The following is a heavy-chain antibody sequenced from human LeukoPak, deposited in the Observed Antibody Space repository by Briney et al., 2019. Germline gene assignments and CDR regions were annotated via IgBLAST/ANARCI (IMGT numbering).Heavy chain of an antibody. V-gene: IGHV4-59*08. CDR1: GGSISSYY. CDR3: AAIAAAGKVDY. Sequence: RPSETLSLTCTVSGGSISSYYWSWIRQPPGKGLEWIGYIYYSGSTNYNPSLKSRVTISVDTSKNQFSLKLSSVTAADTAVYYCAAIAAAGKVDYWGQGTLVTVSS. D-gene: IGHD6-13*01. J-gene: IGHJ4*02. CDR2: IYYSGST.